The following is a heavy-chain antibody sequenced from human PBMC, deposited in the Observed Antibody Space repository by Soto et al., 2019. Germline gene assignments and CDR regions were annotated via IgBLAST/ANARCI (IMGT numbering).Heavy chain of an antibody. D-gene: IGHD2-2*02. CDR3: ARLSCSSTSCYKADY. J-gene: IGHJ4*02. CDR2: IYPGDSDT. Sequence: HGESLKISCKGSGYSFTSYWIVWVRQMPGKGLEWMGIIYPGDSDTTYSPSFQGQVTISADKSISTAYLQWSSLKASDTAMYYCARLSCSSTSCYKADYWGQGTLVTVSS. V-gene: IGHV5-51*01. CDR1: GYSFTSYW.